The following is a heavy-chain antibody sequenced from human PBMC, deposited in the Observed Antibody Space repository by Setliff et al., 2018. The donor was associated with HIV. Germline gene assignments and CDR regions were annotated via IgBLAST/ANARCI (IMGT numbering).Heavy chain of an antibody. J-gene: IGHJ6*03. D-gene: IGHD7-27*01. CDR1: GYAITGYY. CDR2: MDPKSGGA. CDR3: VRDRTQQNWGSRGYYFMDV. V-gene: IGHV1-2*02. Sequence: ASVKVSCKTSGYAITGYYIHWVRQAPGQGLQWMGWMDPKSGGANPAPIFQGRVTMTTDTSITSVYLELSGLTSADTAVYYCVRDRTQQNWGSRGYYFMDVWGKGTTVTVSS.